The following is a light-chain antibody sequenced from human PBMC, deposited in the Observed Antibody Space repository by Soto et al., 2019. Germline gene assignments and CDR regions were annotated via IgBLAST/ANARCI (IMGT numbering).Light chain of an antibody. V-gene: IGKV1-27*01. CDR3: LHYNDWPRWT. J-gene: IGKJ1*01. Sequence: DIQMTQSPSSLSASVGDRVTITCRASQGISNYLAWYQQKPGKVPKLLIYAASTTASGIPARFSASGSGTEFTLTISSLQSEDFAVYYCLHYNDWPRWTFGQGTKVDIK. CDR1: QGISNY. CDR2: AAS.